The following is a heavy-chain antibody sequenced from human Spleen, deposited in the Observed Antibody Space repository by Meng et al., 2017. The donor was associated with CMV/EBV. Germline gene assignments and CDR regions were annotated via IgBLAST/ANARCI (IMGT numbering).Heavy chain of an antibody. D-gene: IGHD3-22*01. CDR1: GYTFTNYD. Sequence: SGYTFTNYDINWVRQATGQGLEWVGWMNPNSGNTGYAQKFQGRVTMTRNTSISTAYMELSSLRSEDTAVYYCARGLNYYDSSGPDYWGQGTLVTVSS. J-gene: IGHJ4*02. CDR2: MNPNSGNT. CDR3: ARGLNYYDSSGPDY. V-gene: IGHV1-8*01.